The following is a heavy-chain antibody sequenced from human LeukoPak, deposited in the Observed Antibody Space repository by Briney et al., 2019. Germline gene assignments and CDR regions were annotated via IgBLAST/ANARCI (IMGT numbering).Heavy chain of an antibody. CDR1: GYSISSSNW. Sequence: SETLSLTCAVSGYSISSSNWWGWVRQPPGKGLEWIGYIHYSGTTYSNPSLLSRVTMSVDTSKNQFSLQLSSVTAVDTAVYYCARKHRWNGLYFDYWGQGILVTVSS. J-gene: IGHJ4*02. V-gene: IGHV4-28*01. D-gene: IGHD1-1*01. CDR3: ARKHRWNGLYFDY. CDR2: IHYSGTT.